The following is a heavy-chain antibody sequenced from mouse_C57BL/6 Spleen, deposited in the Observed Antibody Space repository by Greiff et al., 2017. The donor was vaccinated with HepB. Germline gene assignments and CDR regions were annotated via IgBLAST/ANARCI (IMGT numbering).Heavy chain of an antibody. D-gene: IGHD1-1*02. CDR1: GFTFSSYA. J-gene: IGHJ4*01. Sequence: EVNVVESGGGLVKPGGSLKLSCAASGFTFSSYAMSWVRQTPEKRLEWVATISDGGSYTYYPDNVKGRFTISRDNAKNNLYLQMSHLKSEDTAMYYCARAGWFYAMDYWGQGTSVTVSS. CDR3: ARAGWFYAMDY. CDR2: ISDGGSYT. V-gene: IGHV5-4*03.